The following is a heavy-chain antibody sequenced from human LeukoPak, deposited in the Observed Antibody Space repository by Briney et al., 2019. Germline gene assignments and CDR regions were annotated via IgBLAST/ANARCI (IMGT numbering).Heavy chain of an antibody. D-gene: IGHD1-26*01. V-gene: IGHV3-74*01. CDR2: INSDGSST. Sequence: PGGSLRLSCAASGFTFSSYWMHWVRQAPGKGLVWVSRINSDGSSTRYADSVKGRFTISRDNAKNTLYLQMNSLRAEDTAVYYCARGVGGDSRFDPWGQRTLVTVSS. J-gene: IGHJ5*02. CDR3: ARGVGGDSRFDP. CDR1: GFTFSSYW.